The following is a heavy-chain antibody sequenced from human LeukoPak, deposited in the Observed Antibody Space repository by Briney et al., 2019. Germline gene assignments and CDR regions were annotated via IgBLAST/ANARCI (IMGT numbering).Heavy chain of an antibody. CDR2: TYYRSKWFH. CDR1: GDSVSTTGAA. CDR3: ARAKEYSYDYFDY. V-gene: IGHV6-1*01. J-gene: IGHJ4*02. Sequence: SQTLSLTCDISGDSVSTTGAAWNWIRQSPSRGLEWLGRTYYRSKWFHEYAVSVKSRITINPDTSKNQFSLQLNSVTPEDTAVYYCARAKEYSYDYFDYWGQGTLVAVSS. D-gene: IGHD5-18*01.